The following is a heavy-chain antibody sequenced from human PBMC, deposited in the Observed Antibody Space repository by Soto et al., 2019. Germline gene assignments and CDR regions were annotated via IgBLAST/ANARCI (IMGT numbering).Heavy chain of an antibody. Sequence: QITLKESGPTLVRPTQTLTLTCTFSGFSLSTTGVGVGWIRQPPGKALEWLALIYWDDDKRYSPSLKSRLTINKNTTKNEIILTMTNMDPVETATYYCAQRLLDYGLGRERANSFDPWGQGTLVTVSS. J-gene: IGHJ5*02. CDR2: IYWDDDK. V-gene: IGHV2-5*02. CDR1: GFSLSTTGVG. CDR3: AQRLLDYGLGRERANSFDP. D-gene: IGHD3-10*01.